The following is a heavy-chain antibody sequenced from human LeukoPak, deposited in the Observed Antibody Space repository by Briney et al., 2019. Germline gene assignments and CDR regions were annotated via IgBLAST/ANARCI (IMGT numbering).Heavy chain of an antibody. CDR3: ARDVSHTDTVTLYYFDY. V-gene: IGHV3-11*04. Sequence: GGSLRLSCAASGFTFSDYYMSWIRQAPGKGLEWISYVSSTGLTIYYADSVKGRFTISRDNAKNSLYLQLDSLRAEDTAVYYCARDVSHTDTVTLYYFDYWGQGTLVTVSS. CDR1: GFTFSDYY. J-gene: IGHJ4*02. CDR2: VSSTGLTI. D-gene: IGHD4-11*01.